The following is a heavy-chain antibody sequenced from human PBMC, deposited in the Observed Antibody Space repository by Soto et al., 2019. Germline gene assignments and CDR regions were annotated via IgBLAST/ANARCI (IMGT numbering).Heavy chain of an antibody. CDR1: GFTFSSYA. V-gene: IGHV3-23*01. CDR2: ISGSGGST. CDR3: AKDFLSSGWTYYFDY. Sequence: GGSLRLSCAASGFTFSSYAMSWVRQAPGKGLEWVSAISGSGGSTYYANSVKGRFTSSRDNSKNTLYLQMNSLRAEDTAVYYCAKDFLSSGWTYYFDYWGQGTLVTVSS. J-gene: IGHJ4*02. D-gene: IGHD6-19*01.